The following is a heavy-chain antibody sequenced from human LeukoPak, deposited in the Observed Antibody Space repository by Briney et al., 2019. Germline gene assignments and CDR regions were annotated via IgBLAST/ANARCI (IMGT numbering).Heavy chain of an antibody. CDR3: AKYPGEAAI. V-gene: IGHV3-23*01. CDR2: ISGSGGST. CDR1: GFTFSSYA. D-gene: IGHD3-16*01. Sequence: GGSLRLSCTASGFTFSSYAMSWVRQAPGQGLEWVSAISGSGGSTYYADSVKGRFTITRDNSKNTPYLQMNSLRSEDTAVYYCAKYPGEAAIWGQGTMVTVSS. J-gene: IGHJ3*02.